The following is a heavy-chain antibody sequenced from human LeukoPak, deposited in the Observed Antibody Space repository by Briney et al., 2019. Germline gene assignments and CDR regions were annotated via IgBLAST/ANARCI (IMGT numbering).Heavy chain of an antibody. D-gene: IGHD6-6*01. CDR2: INPNIGGT. CDR3: ASFLVKPGGGSSLTELFDY. Sequence: ASVTVSCKASGYTFTGYYMHWVRQAPGQPLEWTGWINPNIGGTNYAQKFPGRVTMTRDTSISTAYMELSRLRSDDTAVYYCASFLVKPGGGSSLTELFDYWGQGTLVTVSS. CDR1: GYTFTGYY. J-gene: IGHJ4*02. V-gene: IGHV1-2*02.